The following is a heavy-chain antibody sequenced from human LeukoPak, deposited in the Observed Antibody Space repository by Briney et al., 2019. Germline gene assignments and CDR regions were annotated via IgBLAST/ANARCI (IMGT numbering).Heavy chain of an antibody. J-gene: IGHJ3*02. CDR1: GFTFSTYA. V-gene: IGHV3-23*01. Sequence: GGSPRLSCAASGFTFSTYAMNWVRHTPGKGLEWVSSIIGSGADTYYADSVKGRFTISRDNAKNSLYLQMNSLRAEDTAVYYCARDRSRVDAFDIWGQGTMVTVSS. CDR2: IIGSGADT. D-gene: IGHD1-26*01. CDR3: ARDRSRVDAFDI.